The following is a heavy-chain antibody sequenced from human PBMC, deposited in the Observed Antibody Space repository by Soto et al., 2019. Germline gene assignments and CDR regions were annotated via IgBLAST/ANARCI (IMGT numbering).Heavy chain of an antibody. CDR1: GGTFRSYA. CDR2: IIPIFGTA. Sequence: SVKVSCKAAGGTFRSYAISWVRQAPGQGLEWMGGIIPIFGTANYAQKFQGRVTVTADKSTSTAYMELSSLRSEDTAVYYCARDGYCTSNSCSGGYGDDLWGQGTMVTVSS. V-gene: IGHV1-69*06. D-gene: IGHD2-2*01. J-gene: IGHJ3*01. CDR3: ARDGYCTSNSCSGGYGDDL.